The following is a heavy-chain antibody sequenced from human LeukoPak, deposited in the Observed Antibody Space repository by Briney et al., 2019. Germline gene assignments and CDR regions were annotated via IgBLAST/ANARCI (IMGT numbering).Heavy chain of an antibody. D-gene: IGHD5-24*01. J-gene: IGHJ3*02. Sequence: PSETLPLTCTVSGGSISSSSYYWGWIRQPPGKGLEWIGSIYYSGSTYYNPSLKSRVTISVDTSKNQFSLKLSSVTAADTAVCYCAALEMDGAFDIWGQGTMVTVSS. V-gene: IGHV4-39*01. CDR2: IYYSGST. CDR1: GGSISSSSYY. CDR3: AALEMDGAFDI.